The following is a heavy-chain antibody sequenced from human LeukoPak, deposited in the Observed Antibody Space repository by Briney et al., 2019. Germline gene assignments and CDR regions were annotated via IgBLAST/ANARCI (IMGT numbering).Heavy chain of an antibody. Sequence: GGSLRLSCAASGFTFSSYWMSWVRQAPGKGLEWVANIKQDGSEKYYVDSVKGRFTISRDNAKDSLYLQMNSLTTQDTALYYCAKDHAYNRDWYFDLWGRGTLVTVSS. J-gene: IGHJ2*01. CDR2: IKQDGSEK. CDR1: GFTFSSYW. D-gene: IGHD5-24*01. CDR3: AKDHAYNRDWYFDL. V-gene: IGHV3-7*03.